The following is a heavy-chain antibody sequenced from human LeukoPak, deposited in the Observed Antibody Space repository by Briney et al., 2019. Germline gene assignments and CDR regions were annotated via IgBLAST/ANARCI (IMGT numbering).Heavy chain of an antibody. Sequence: GGSLRLSCADSGFTFRTFAMHWVRQAPGKGLERVAVISSDGSNKYYADSVKGRFTISRDNSKNTLYLQMNSVRADDTAVYYCARGSIQDSGWYGNFDYWGQGTLVTPSS. CDR2: ISSDGSNK. J-gene: IGHJ4*02. D-gene: IGHD6-19*01. CDR1: GFTFRTFA. V-gene: IGHV3-30*04. CDR3: ARGSIQDSGWYGNFDY.